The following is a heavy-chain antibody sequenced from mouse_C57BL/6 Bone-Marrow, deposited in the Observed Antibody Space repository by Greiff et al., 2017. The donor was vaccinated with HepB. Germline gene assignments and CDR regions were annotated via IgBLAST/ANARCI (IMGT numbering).Heavy chain of an antibody. CDR3: ARDAKNYYGNFDV. Sequence: EVMLVESGGGLVQSGRSLRLSCATSGFTFSDFYMEWVRQAPGKGLEWIAASRTKANDYTTEYSAAVKGRFIVSRDTSQSILYLQMNALIAEDTAIYYCARDAKNYYGNFDVWGTGTTVTVSS. CDR1: GFTFSDFY. J-gene: IGHJ1*03. CDR2: SRTKANDYTT. V-gene: IGHV7-1*01.